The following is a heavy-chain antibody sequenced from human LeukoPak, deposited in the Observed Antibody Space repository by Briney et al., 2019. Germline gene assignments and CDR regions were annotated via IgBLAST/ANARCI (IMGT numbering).Heavy chain of an antibody. CDR3: AKGSSRPPNAFDI. Sequence: GGSLRLSCTASGFTFSNYGMHWVRQAPGKGLEWVASIRQDGSEKHYVDSVEGRFIISRDNAKNSLHLQMNSLRAEDTAVYYCAKGSSRPPNAFDIWGQGTLVTVSS. D-gene: IGHD6-6*01. V-gene: IGHV3-7*01. CDR2: IRQDGSEK. J-gene: IGHJ3*02. CDR1: GFTFSNYG.